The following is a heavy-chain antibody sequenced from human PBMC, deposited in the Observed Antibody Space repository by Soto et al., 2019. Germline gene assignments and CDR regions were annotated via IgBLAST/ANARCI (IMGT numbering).Heavy chain of an antibody. V-gene: IGHV1-69*13. Sequence: ASVKVSCKASGGTFSSYAISWVRQAPGQGLEWMGGIIPIFGTANYAQKFQGRVTITADESTSTAYMELNSLRSEDTAVYYCARGVDIVVVPAAMTIYYYYGMDVWGQGTTVTVSS. CDR1: GGTFSSYA. D-gene: IGHD2-2*01. CDR2: IIPIFGTA. CDR3: ARGVDIVVVPAAMTIYYYYGMDV. J-gene: IGHJ6*02.